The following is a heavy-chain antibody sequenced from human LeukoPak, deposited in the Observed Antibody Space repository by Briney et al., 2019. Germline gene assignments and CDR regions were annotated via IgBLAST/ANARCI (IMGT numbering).Heavy chain of an antibody. J-gene: IGHJ6*03. V-gene: IGHV4-61*02. CDR2: IYTSGST. CDR1: GGSISSGSYY. Sequence: SETLSLTCTVSGGSISSGSYYWSWIRQPAGKGLEWIGRIYTSGSTNYNPSLKSRVTISVDTSKNQFSLKLSSVTAADTAVYYCARSQAGPCRYYYYYYYMDVWGKGTTVTVSS. D-gene: IGHD2-15*01. CDR3: ARSQAGPCRYYYYYYYMDV.